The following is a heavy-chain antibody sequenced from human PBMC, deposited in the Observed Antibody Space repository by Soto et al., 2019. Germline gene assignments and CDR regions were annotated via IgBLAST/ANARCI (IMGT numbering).Heavy chain of an antibody. CDR2: TYHSGST. J-gene: IGHJ6*02. Sequence: SETLSLTCAVSGGSISSGGYSWSWIRQPPGKGLEWIGYTYHSGSTYYNPSLKSRVTISVDRSKNQFSLKLSSVTAADTAVYYCARAHYGDYGYGMDVWGQGTAVTVSS. CDR3: ARAHYGDYGYGMDV. V-gene: IGHV4-30-2*01. CDR1: GGSISSGGYS. D-gene: IGHD4-17*01.